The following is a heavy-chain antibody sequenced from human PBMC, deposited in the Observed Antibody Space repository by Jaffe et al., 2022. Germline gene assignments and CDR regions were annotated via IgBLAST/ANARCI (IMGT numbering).Heavy chain of an antibody. D-gene: IGHD3-3*01. J-gene: IGHJ4*02. CDR3: ARWDHDFWSGYYTGYKQIDY. Sequence: EVQLVQSGAEVKKPGESLKISCKGSGYSFTSYWIGWVRQMPGKGLEWMGIIYPGDSDTRYSPSFQGQVTISADKSISTAYLQWSSLKASDTAMYYCARWDHDFWSGYYTGYKQIDYWGQGTLVTVSS. V-gene: IGHV5-51*03. CDR2: IYPGDSDT. CDR1: GYSFTSYW.